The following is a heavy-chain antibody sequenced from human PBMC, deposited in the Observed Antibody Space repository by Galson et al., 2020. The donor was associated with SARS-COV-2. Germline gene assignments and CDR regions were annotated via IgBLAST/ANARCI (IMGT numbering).Heavy chain of an antibody. J-gene: IGHJ6*03. D-gene: IGHD2-2*01. V-gene: IGHV1-18*01. CDR3: ARDVVVPAAIIDFFYYYYYVDV. CDR1: GYTFTSYG. CDR2: ISAYNGNT. Sequence: ASVKVSCKAYGYTFTSYGISWVRQAPGQGLEWMGWISAYNGNTNYAQKLRGRVTMTTDTSTSTDYMELRSLRSDDTAVYYWARDVVVPAAIIDFFYYYYYVDVWGKGSTVTVSS.